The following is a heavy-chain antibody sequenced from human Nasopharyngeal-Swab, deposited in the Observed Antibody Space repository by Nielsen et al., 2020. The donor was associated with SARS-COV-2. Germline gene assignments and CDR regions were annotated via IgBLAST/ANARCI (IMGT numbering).Heavy chain of an antibody. D-gene: IGHD3-10*01. J-gene: IGHJ4*02. Sequence: GGSLRLSCAASAFTFSTYTMSWVRQAPGKGLEWLSYIYNDGRRTFYADSVKGRFTISRDNSKNTLYLQMNSLRPEDTAVYYCAKGGAFGEIGYWGQGTLVTVSS. V-gene: IGHV3-23*03. CDR3: AKGGAFGEIGY. CDR1: AFTFSTYT. CDR2: IYNDGRRT.